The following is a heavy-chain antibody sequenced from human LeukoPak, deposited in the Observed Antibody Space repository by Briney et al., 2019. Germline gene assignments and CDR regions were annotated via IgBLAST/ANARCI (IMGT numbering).Heavy chain of an antibody. CDR2: ICGSGGST. V-gene: IGHV3-23*01. Sequence: GGSLRLSCAASGFTFSSYAMSWVRQAPGKGLEWVSDICGSGGSTYYADSVKGRFTISRDNSKNTLYLQMNSLRAEDTAVYYCAKDLGTYGGDSELGYWGQGTLVTISS. J-gene: IGHJ4*02. CDR3: AKDLGTYGGDSELGY. D-gene: IGHD4-23*01. CDR1: GFTFSSYA.